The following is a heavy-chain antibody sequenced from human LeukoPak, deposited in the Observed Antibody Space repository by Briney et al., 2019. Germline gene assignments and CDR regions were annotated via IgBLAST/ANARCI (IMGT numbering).Heavy chain of an antibody. D-gene: IGHD5-18*01. CDR2: ISYDGSNK. Sequence: GGSLRLSCAASGFTFSNYAMPWVRQAPGKGLEWVAVISYDGSNKYYADSVKGRFTISRDNSKNTLYLHMNSLRTEDTAVYYCARATPSPDVDTPMVYDYWGQGTLVTVSS. CDR1: GFTFSNYA. J-gene: IGHJ4*02. CDR3: ARATPSPDVDTPMVYDY. V-gene: IGHV3-30*04.